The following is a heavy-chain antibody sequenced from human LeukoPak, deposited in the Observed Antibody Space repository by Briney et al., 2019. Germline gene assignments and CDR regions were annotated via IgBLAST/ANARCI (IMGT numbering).Heavy chain of an antibody. CDR2: ISGSGVST. CDR3: AKRFSGGVDY. D-gene: IGHD3-3*01. CDR1: GFTFTIYG. Sequence: GGSLRLSCAASGFTFTIYGMHWVRQAPGKGLEWVSAISGSGVSTYYADSVKGRFTISRDNSKNTLYLQMNSLRVEDTALYYCAKRFSGGVDYWGQGTLVTVSS. J-gene: IGHJ4*02. V-gene: IGHV3-23*01.